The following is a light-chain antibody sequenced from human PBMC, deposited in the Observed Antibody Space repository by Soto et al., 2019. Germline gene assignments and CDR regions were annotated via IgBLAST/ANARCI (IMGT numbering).Light chain of an antibody. V-gene: IGKV4-1*01. CDR1: QSVLYSSNNRNY. CDR3: QQYYSTPQT. Sequence: DIVMTQSPDSLAVSLGERATINCKSSQSVLYSSNNRNYLAWYQQRPGQPPKLLIYWASTRESGVPDRFSGSGSGTDFTLTISSLQAEDVAVYYCQQYYSTPQTFGQGTTVEIK. CDR2: WAS. J-gene: IGKJ1*01.